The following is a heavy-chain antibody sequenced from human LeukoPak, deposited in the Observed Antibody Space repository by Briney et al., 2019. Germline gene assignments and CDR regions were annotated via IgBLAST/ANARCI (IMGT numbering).Heavy chain of an antibody. CDR2: ISGSGGST. CDR1: GFTFSSYW. J-gene: IGHJ6*03. D-gene: IGHD3-10*01. CDR3: AKGPSITMVQGNPYYYYYMDV. Sequence: GGSLRLSCAASGFTFSSYWMSWVRQAPGKGLEWVSAISGSGGSTYYADSVKGRFTISRDNSKNTLYLQMNSLRAEDTAVYYCAKGPSITMVQGNPYYYYYMDVWGKGTTVTISS. V-gene: IGHV3-23*01.